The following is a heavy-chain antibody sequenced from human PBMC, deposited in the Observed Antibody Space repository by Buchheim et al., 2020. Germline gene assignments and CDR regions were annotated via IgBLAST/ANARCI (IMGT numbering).Heavy chain of an antibody. Sequence: QVQLVESGGGVVQPGRSLRLSCAASGFTFSSYAMHWVRQAPGKGLEWVAVISYDGSNKYYADSVKGRFTISRANSKNTLYLQMNSLRAEDTAVYYCARDRRRGLSTSFIYYYYGMDVWGQGTT. V-gene: IGHV3-30-3*01. D-gene: IGHD2-2*01. CDR1: GFTFSSYA. CDR3: ARDRRRGLSTSFIYYYYGMDV. CDR2: ISYDGSNK. J-gene: IGHJ6*02.